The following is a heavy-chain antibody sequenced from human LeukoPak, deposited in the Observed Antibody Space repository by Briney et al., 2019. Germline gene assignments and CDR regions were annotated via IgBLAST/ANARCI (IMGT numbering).Heavy chain of an antibody. V-gene: IGHV3-43D*04. CDR2: ISWDGGTT. CDR3: TTHPDYSRSIYNMDV. D-gene: IGHD6-13*01. Sequence: GGSLRLSCAASGFIFDDYAMHWVRQAPGKGVEWVSLISWDGGTTYYADSVKGRFTISRDNSKDSLYLQMNSLRGEDTAFYYCTTHPDYSRSIYNMDVWGKGTPVTVSS. J-gene: IGHJ6*03. CDR1: GFIFDDYA.